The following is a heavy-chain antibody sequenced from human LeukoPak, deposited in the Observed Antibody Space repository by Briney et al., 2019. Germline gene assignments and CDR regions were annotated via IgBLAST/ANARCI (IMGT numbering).Heavy chain of an antibody. V-gene: IGHV3-48*02. Sequence: GGSLRLSCTASGFTFSTYSMNWVRQAPGRGLEWVSYISSGSSSSDGGAMQYADSVKGRFTISRDNDKNSLYLQMNSMRDEDTAVYYCARGTGSDSGYIDYWGQGTLVSVSS. J-gene: IGHJ4*02. D-gene: IGHD3-10*01. CDR2: ISSGSSSSDGGAM. CDR1: GFTFSTYS. CDR3: ARGTGSDSGYIDY.